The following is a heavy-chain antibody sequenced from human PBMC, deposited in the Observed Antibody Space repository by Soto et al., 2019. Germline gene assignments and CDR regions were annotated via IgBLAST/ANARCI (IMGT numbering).Heavy chain of an antibody. CDR2: IYSGGST. CDR3: ARSAGRTYYYYYGMDV. CDR1: GFTVSSNY. J-gene: IGHJ6*02. Sequence: PGGSLRLSCAASGFTVSSNYMSWVRQAPGKGLEWVSVIYSGGSTYYADSVKGRFTISRHNSKNTLYLQMNSLRGEDTAVYYCARSAGRTYYYYYGMDVWGQGTTVPVSS. V-gene: IGHV3-53*04.